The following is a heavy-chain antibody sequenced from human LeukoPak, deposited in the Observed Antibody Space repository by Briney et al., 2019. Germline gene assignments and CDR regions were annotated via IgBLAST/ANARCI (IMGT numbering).Heavy chain of an antibody. Sequence: GGSLRLSCAASGFTFSSYAMSWVRQAPGKGLEWVSAISGSGGSTYYADSVKGRFTISRDNSKNTLYLQMNSVRAEDTAVYYCAKGVYYYDRSGYYLNWGQGTLVTVS. V-gene: IGHV3-23*01. CDR3: AKGVYYYDRSGYYLN. CDR2: ISGSGGST. J-gene: IGHJ4*02. D-gene: IGHD3-22*01. CDR1: GFTFSSYA.